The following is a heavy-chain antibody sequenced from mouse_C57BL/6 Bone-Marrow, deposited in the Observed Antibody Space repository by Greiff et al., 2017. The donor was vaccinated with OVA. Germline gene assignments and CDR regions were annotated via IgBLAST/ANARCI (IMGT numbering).Heavy chain of an antibody. CDR3: ARADEGGFDY. CDR1: GFTFSDYG. CDR2: ISSGSSTI. J-gene: IGHJ2*01. V-gene: IGHV5-17*01. Sequence: EVKLMESGGGLVKPGGSLKLSCAASGFTFSDYGMHWVRQAPEKGLEWVAYISSGSSTIYYADTVKGRFTISRDNAKNTLFLQMTSLRSEDTAMYYCARADEGGFDYWGQGTTLTVSS.